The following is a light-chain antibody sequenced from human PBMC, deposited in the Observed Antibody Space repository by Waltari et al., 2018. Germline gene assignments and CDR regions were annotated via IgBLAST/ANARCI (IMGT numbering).Light chain of an antibody. CDR3: QHYNNWPPGTT. V-gene: IGKV3-15*01. Sequence: ELVLTQSPVTLSVSPGDRATLSCRASQRVSINFAWYQQKPGKAPGLLIYAASTRATNVPARFSGSGSGTEFTLTISSLQSEDFAVYDCQHYNNWPPGTTFGQGTKLEIK. J-gene: IGKJ1*01. CDR1: QRVSIN. CDR2: AAS.